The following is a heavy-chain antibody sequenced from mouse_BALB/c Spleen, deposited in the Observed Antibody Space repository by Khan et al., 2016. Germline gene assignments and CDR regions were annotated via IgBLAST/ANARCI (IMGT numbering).Heavy chain of an antibody. Sequence: VQLQQPGAELVRSRASVKLSCTASVFNIKDYYMHWVKQRPEQGLEWIGWIDPENGDTEYAPKFQGKATMTADTSSNAAYLQFSSLTSEDSAVFYCNAIYYGSDVYFDYWGQGTTLTVSS. CDR3: NAIYYGSDVYFDY. D-gene: IGHD1-1*01. CDR2: IDPENGDT. V-gene: IGHV14-4*02. J-gene: IGHJ2*01. CDR1: VFNIKDYY.